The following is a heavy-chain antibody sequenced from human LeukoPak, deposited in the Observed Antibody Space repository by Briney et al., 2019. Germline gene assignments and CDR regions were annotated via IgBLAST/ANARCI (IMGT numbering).Heavy chain of an antibody. CDR1: GGSISSGGYS. Sequence: PSETLSLTCAVSGGSISSGGYSWTWIRQPPGEGLEWIGHIYNSGSTNYNPSLRGRVTISLDTSKNQVSLKLSSVTAADTAVYYCAGGPILLAAAGAFDIWGQGTMVTVSS. D-gene: IGHD6-13*01. V-gene: IGHV4-61*08. CDR3: AGGPILLAAAGAFDI. CDR2: IYNSGST. J-gene: IGHJ3*02.